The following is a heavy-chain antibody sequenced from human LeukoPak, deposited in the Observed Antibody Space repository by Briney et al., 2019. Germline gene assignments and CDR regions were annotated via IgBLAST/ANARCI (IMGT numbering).Heavy chain of an antibody. CDR3: ARGQRGYDSSGYYFCFDY. CDR2: IWYDGSNK. V-gene: IGHV3-33*01. CDR1: GFTFSSHG. J-gene: IGHJ4*02. D-gene: IGHD3-22*01. Sequence: GRSLRLSCAASGFTFSSHGMHWGRQAPGKGLEWVAVIWYDGSNKYADSVKGRFTISRDNSKNTLYLQMNSLRAEDTAVYYCARGQRGYDSSGYYFCFDYWGQGTLVTVSS.